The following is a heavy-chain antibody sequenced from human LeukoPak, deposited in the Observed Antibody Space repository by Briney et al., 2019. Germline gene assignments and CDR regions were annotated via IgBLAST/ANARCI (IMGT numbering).Heavy chain of an antibody. Sequence: GGSLRLSCAASGFTFSSHNMNWVRQAPGKGLEWVSSISSSSSYIYYADSVEGRFTISRGNAKNSLYLQMNSLRAEDTAVYYCARGLVGATSRNYFDYWGQGTLVIVSS. V-gene: IGHV3-21*01. J-gene: IGHJ4*02. D-gene: IGHD1-26*01. CDR3: ARGLVGATSRNYFDY. CDR1: GFTFSSHN. CDR2: ISSSSSYI.